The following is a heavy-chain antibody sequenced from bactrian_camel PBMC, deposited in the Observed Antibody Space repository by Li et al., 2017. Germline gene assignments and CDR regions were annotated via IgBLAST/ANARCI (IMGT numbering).Heavy chain of an antibody. J-gene: IGHJ4*01. Sequence: DVQLVESGGGSVQAGASLRLSCAASGHTAPYCMGWFRQDSGKEREGVAAVDLYSRGNITYADAVKGRFTISRDRATNTLYLQVNSLKPEDTATYYCAADRSFFTATTTDKSEYDYWGQGTQVTVSS. D-gene: IGHD4*01. CDR3: AADRSFFTATTTDKSEYDY. V-gene: IGHV3S32*01. CDR1: GHTAPYC. CDR2: VDLYSRGNI.